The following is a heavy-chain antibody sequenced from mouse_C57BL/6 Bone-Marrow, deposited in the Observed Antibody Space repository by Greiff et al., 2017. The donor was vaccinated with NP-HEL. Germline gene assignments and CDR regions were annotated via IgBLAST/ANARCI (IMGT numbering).Heavy chain of an antibody. CDR2: INPNNGGT. V-gene: IGHV1-18*01. J-gene: IGHJ1*03. CDR3: ARRIYDGYYGDWYFDV. D-gene: IGHD2-3*01. CDR1: GYTFTDYN. Sequence: SGPELVKPGASVKIPCKASGYTFTDYNMDWVKQSHGKSLEWIGDINPNNGGTIYNQKFKGKATLTVDKSSSTAYMELRSLTSEDTAVYYCARRIYDGYYGDWYFDVWGTGTTVTVSS.